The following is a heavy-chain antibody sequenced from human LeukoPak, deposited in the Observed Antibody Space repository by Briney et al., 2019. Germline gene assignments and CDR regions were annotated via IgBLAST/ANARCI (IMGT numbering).Heavy chain of an antibody. CDR2: ISWSSADI. CDR3: AKDISPYYYGSGSLLGY. D-gene: IGHD3-10*01. CDR1: GFTFDDYA. Sequence: GGSLRLSCAASGFTFDDYAMHWIRQTPGKGLEWVSGISWSSADIGYADSVKGRFTISRDNAKNSLYLQMNSLRAEDTALYYCAKDISPYYYGSGSLLGYWGQGTLVTVSS. J-gene: IGHJ4*02. V-gene: IGHV3-9*01.